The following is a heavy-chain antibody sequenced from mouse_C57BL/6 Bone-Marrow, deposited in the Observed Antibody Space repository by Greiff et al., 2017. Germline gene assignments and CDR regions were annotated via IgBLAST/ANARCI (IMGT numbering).Heavy chain of an antibody. J-gene: IGHJ2*01. CDR1: GYTLTSYW. V-gene: IGHV1-52*01. Sequence: QVQLQQPGAELVRPGSSVQLSCKASGYTLTSYWLHWVKQRPIQGLEWIGNIDPSDSETHYNQKFMVKATLTVDKSSSTAYMLLSSLTSEDSAVYYCAKKNWGPSYYFYCWGPGTTLSGAS. CDR2: IDPSDSET. CDR3: AKKNWGPSYYFYC. D-gene: IGHD4-1*01.